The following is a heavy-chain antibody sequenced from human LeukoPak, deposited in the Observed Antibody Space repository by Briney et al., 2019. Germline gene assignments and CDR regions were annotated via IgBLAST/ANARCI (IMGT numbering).Heavy chain of an antibody. CDR2: INHSGST. CDR1: GGSFSGYY. D-gene: IGHD3-22*01. V-gene: IGHV4-34*01. J-gene: IGHJ3*02. CDR3: ARDPIPNYYDSSDSRGGRDAFDI. Sequence: PSETLSLTCAVYGGSFSGYYWNWIRQPPGKGLEWIGEINHSGSTNYNPSLKSRVTISIDTSRNQFSLKLISVTAADTAVYYCARDPIPNYYDSSDSRGGRDAFDIWGQGTMVTVSS.